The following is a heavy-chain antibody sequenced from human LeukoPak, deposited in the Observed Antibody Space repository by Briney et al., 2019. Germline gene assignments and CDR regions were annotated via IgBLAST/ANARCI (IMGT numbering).Heavy chain of an antibody. V-gene: IGHV1-2*06. Sequence: ASVKVSCKASGYTFTGYYMHWVRQAPGQGLEWMVRINPNSGGTNYAQKFQGRVTMTRDTSISTAYMELSRLRSDDTAVYYCVRDQPGIVGATPIDYWGQGTLVTVSS. CDR2: INPNSGGT. J-gene: IGHJ4*02. CDR1: GYTFTGYY. D-gene: IGHD1-26*01. CDR3: VRDQPGIVGATPIDY.